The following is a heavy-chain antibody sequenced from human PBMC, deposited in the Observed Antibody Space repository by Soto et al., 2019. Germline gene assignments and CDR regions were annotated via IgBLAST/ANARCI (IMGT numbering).Heavy chain of an antibody. J-gene: IGHJ6*03. CDR2: INHSGST. V-gene: IGHV4-34*01. CDR3: ARGFYDFWSGLYYYYMDV. Sequence: PSETLSLTCAVYGGSFSGYYWSWIRQPPGKGLEWIGEINHSGSTNYNPSLKSRVTISVDTSKNQFSLKLSSVTAADTAVYYCARGFYDFWSGLYYYYMDVWGKGTTVTVSS. CDR1: GGSFSGYY. D-gene: IGHD3-3*01.